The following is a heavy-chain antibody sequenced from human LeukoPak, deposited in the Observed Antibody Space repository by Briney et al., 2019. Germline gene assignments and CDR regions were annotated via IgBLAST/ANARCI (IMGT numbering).Heavy chain of an antibody. D-gene: IGHD3-10*01. CDR1: GFTFSSYA. J-gene: IGHJ4*02. V-gene: IGHV3-23*01. CDR2: ISGSGGST. CDR3: AKVPFSAGPLFDY. Sequence: PGGSLRLSCSASGFTFSSYARSWVRQAPGKGLEWVSAISGSGGSTYYAHPVKGRFTISRDKTKTTLDLQRNSLRAAAMAICDCAKVPFSAGPLFDYSGQGTLVTASS.